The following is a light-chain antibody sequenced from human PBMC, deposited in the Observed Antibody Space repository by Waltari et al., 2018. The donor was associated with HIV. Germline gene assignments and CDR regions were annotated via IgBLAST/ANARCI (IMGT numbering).Light chain of an antibody. J-gene: IGKJ5*01. V-gene: IGKV4-1*01. CDR2: EAS. CDR1: ESVLSSSNNLTY. CDR3: QQYYSTPT. Sequence: DIVLPQSPETLSVSLGERAAIHCKSGESVLSSSNNLTYFAWYQQRPGQPPTLLFSEASSRSSGVPARFTASGSRTDFTLTIDDLQADDVAVYFCQQYYSTPTFGRGTQLV.